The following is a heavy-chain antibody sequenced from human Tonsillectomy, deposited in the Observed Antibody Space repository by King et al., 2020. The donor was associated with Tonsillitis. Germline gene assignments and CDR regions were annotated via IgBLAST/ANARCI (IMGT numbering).Heavy chain of an antibody. J-gene: IGHJ6*03. D-gene: IGHD2-15*01. V-gene: IGHV1-69*01. CDR3: ARDTRCSGGNCYWDYYYYMDV. CDR2: IIPLFGTA. Sequence: VQLVESGAEVKKPGSSVKVSCKASGGTFSSYAISWVRQAPGQGLEWMGGIIPLFGTANYAQKFQGRVTITADESTSTAYMELSSLRSEDTAVYYCARDTRCSGGNCYWDYYYYMDVWGKGTTVTVSS. CDR1: GGTFSSYA.